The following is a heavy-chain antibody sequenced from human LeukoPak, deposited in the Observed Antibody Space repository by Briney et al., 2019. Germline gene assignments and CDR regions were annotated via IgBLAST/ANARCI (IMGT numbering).Heavy chain of an antibody. J-gene: IGHJ4*02. CDR3: AKGYSGSYLDY. Sequence: GGSLRLSCAASGFTFSSYSMNWVRQAPGKGLEWVSVISGGGGTTYYADPVKGRFTISRDNSENTLYLQMNSLRAEDTAVYYCAKGYSGSYLDYWGQGTLVTVSS. CDR1: GFTFSSYS. CDR2: ISGGGGTT. V-gene: IGHV3-23*01. D-gene: IGHD1-26*01.